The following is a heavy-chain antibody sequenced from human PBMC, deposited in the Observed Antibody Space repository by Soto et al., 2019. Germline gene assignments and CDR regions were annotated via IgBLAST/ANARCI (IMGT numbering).Heavy chain of an antibody. Sequence: QVQLVQSGAEVKKPGSSVKVSCKASGGTFSSYTISWVRQAPGQGLVWMGRIIPILGIANYAQKFQGRVTITADKSTSTAYMELSSLRSEDTAVYYCAIYGSGRTFDYWGQGTLVTVSS. CDR3: AIYGSGRTFDY. J-gene: IGHJ4*02. D-gene: IGHD3-10*01. CDR1: GGTFSSYT. CDR2: IIPILGIA. V-gene: IGHV1-69*02.